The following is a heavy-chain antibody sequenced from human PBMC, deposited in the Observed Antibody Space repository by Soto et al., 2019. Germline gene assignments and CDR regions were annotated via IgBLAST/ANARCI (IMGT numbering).Heavy chain of an antibody. CDR1: GFTFSDYA. CDR3: AKVLSKNYYYPFDF. J-gene: IGHJ4*02. D-gene: IGHD3-10*01. V-gene: IGHV3-23*01. CDR2: ISGGSSVT. Sequence: GGSLRLSCTASGFTFSDYAMAWVRQAPGKGLEWVSTISGGSSVTYYGDSVKGRFTISRDNAKKTLFLQLNRLSAEDTATYYCAKVLSKNYYYPFDFWGQGTQVTVSS.